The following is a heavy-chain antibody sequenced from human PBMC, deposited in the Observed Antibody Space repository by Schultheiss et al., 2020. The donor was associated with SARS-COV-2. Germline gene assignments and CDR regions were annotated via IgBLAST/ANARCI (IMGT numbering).Heavy chain of an antibody. D-gene: IGHD2-2*01. J-gene: IGHJ6*03. Sequence: GESLKISCAASGFTFSSYAMHWVRQAPGKGLEWVAVIWYDGSKKYYADSVKGRFTISRDNAKNSLYLQMNSLRAEDTAVYYCARVVEGIGYCSSTSCYAATHYYYYYMDVWGKGTTVTVSS. V-gene: IGHV3-33*01. CDR2: IWYDGSKK. CDR3: ARVVEGIGYCSSTSCYAATHYYYYYMDV. CDR1: GFTFSSYA.